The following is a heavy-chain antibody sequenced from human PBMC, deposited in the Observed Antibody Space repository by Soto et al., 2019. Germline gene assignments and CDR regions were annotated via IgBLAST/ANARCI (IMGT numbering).Heavy chain of an antibody. V-gene: IGHV5-10-1*01. CDR3: ARLTYRSGWFDF. Sequence: PGESLKISCQGSGYRFTNYWITWVRQKPGKGLEWMGTIDCSDSNSKNSPSLQGHVTISADRSINTAYLQWSSLKASDTALYYCARLTYRSGWFDFWGQGALVTVPQ. CDR2: IDCSDSNS. D-gene: IGHD2-15*01. CDR1: GYRFTNYW. J-gene: IGHJ4*02.